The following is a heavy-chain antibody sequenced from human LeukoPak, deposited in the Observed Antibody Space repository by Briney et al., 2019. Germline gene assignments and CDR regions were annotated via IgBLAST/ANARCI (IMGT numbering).Heavy chain of an antibody. Sequence: GGSLRLSCAASGFTFSSYWMSWVRQAPGKGLEWVANIKQDGSEKYYVDSVKGRFTISRDNAKNSLYLQMNSLRAEDTAVYYCARMDQNKYYYGSGSYYNLGYYYMDVWGKGTTVTVSS. V-gene: IGHV3-7*01. J-gene: IGHJ6*03. CDR3: ARMDQNKYYYGSGSYYNLGYYYMDV. CDR1: GFTFSSYW. D-gene: IGHD3-10*01. CDR2: IKQDGSEK.